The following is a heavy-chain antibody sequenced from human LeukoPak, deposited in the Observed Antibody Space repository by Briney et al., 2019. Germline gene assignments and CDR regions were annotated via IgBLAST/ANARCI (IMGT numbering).Heavy chain of an antibody. V-gene: IGHV1-69*04. CDR3: ARDKYYYGSEDY. Sequence: GASVKVSCKASGGTFSSYAISWVRQAPGQGLEWMGRIIPILGIANYAQKFQGRVTITADKSTSTAYMELSSLRSEDTAVYYCARDKYYYGSEDYWGQGTLVTVSS. D-gene: IGHD3-10*01. J-gene: IGHJ4*02. CDR2: IIPILGIA. CDR1: GGTFSSYA.